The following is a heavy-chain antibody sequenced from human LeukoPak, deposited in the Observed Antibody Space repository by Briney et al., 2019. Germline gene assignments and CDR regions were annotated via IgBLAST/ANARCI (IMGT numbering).Heavy chain of an antibody. D-gene: IGHD2-2*01. CDR1: GYSISSGYY. Sequence: SETLSLTCAVSGYSISSGYYWGWIRPPPGKGLEWIGSIYHSGSTYYNPSLKSRVTISVDTSKNQFSLKLSSVTAADTAVYYCARRLIVVVPAARRDNWFDPWGQGTQVTVSS. J-gene: IGHJ5*02. CDR3: ARRLIVVVPAARRDNWFDP. V-gene: IGHV4-38-2*01. CDR2: IYHSGST.